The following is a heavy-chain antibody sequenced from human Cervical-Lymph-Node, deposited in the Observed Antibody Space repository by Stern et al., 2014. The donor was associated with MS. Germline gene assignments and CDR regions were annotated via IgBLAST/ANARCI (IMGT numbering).Heavy chain of an antibody. CDR3: ARDTSSPERSDW. J-gene: IGHJ4*02. CDR2: ITNFGST. CDR1: GFTVSRDY. Sequence: EVHLVESGGGVIQPGGSLRLSCTASGFTVSRDYMTWVRQAPGKGLEGVSLITNFGSTFYTDSVKGRFTISRDDSKNTVYLHMTSLRAEDTAMYYCARDTSSPERSDWWGQGTLVTVSS. V-gene: IGHV3-53*01. D-gene: IGHD1-1*01.